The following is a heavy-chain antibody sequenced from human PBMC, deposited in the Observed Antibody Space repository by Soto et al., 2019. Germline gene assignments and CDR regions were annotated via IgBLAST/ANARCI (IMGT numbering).Heavy chain of an antibody. J-gene: IGHJ4*02. CDR3: TRSAISPYGGLIGPFDY. CDR2: INPANGNT. V-gene: IGHV1-3*05. CDR1: GYTFTAYA. D-gene: IGHD3-16*02. Sequence: QVQLAQSGAEERKPGASVKVSCKATGYTFTAYAMHWVRQAPGQSLEWMGWINPANGNTRYSQKFQGRLTITSDTSANTVYMELSSLTSEDTAMYYCTRSAISPYGGLIGPFDYWGQGNLVTVSS.